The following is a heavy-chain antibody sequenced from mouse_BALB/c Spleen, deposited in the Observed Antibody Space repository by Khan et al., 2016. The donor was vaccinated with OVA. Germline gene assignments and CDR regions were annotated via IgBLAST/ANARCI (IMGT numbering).Heavy chain of an antibody. D-gene: IGHD2-14*01. CDR1: GYAFSNYW. V-gene: IGHV1-80*01. CDR3: AGSGYDFFAY. Sequence: VQLQESGAELVRPGSSMKISCKASGYAFSNYWMNWVKLGPGQGLEWIGQIYPGDGNTYYNGKFKDTDTLTADNSSSTAYMHLSNLTSEDSAVHSCAGSGYDFFAYWGQGTLVTVSA. CDR2: IYPGDGNT. J-gene: IGHJ3*01.